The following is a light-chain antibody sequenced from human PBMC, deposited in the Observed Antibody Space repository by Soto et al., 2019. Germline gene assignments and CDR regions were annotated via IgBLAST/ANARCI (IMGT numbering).Light chain of an antibody. Sequence: ETVMTQSPATLSVSPGDRVTLSCRASQSIGTNLLWLLQSPGQPPRLLISGASDRVAGVPDRFSGSGSGTDFALAISGLQSEDCAVYYCQQYAGWPRTFGQGTKVDIK. CDR3: QQYAGWPRT. CDR1: QSIGTN. CDR2: GAS. V-gene: IGKV3-15*01. J-gene: IGKJ2*01.